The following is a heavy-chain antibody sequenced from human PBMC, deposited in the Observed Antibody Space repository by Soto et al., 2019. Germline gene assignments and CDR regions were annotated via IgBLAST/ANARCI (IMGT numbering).Heavy chain of an antibody. D-gene: IGHD1-20*01. J-gene: IGHJ5*02. V-gene: IGHV4-4*02. CDR3: ASSNNYNWFDH. Sequence: QVQLQESGPGLVKPSGTLSLTCTVSGASISSSNWWSWVRQPPGKGLEWIGEVYHSGSTKYNPSLKSRVTLSVDKSNNHFTLNLGSVTAADTAVYFCASSNNYNWFDHWGQGTLVTVSS. CDR1: GASISSSNW. CDR2: VYHSGST.